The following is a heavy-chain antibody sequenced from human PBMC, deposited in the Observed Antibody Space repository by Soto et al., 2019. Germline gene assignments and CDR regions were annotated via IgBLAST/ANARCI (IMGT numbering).Heavy chain of an antibody. CDR1: GGSFSGYY. D-gene: IGHD3-3*01. V-gene: IGHV4-34*01. J-gene: IGHJ6*03. CDR3: ARGGVRLYPPRPPHPNYYYYYYMDV. CDR2: INHSGST. Sequence: QVQLQQWGAGLLKPSETLSLTCAVYGGSFSGYYWSWIRQPPGKGLEWIGEINHSGSTNYNPSLKRRVTISVDTSKNQFSLKLSSVTAADTAVYYCARGGVRLYPPRPPHPNYYYYYYMDVWGKGTTVTVSS.